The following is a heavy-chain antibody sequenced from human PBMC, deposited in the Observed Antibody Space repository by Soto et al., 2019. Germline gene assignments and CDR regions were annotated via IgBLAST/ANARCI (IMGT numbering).Heavy chain of an antibody. V-gene: IGHV2-5*02. CDR3: AHSKTSGMRYYFDY. J-gene: IGHJ4*02. CDR2: LYWDDDK. CDR1: GFSLSTTRVG. Sequence: QITLKESGPTLVKPTQTLTLTCTFSGFSLSTTRVGVGWIRQPPGEALEWLALLYWDDDKLYSPSLKRRLTITKDTSKNQVVLTLTNMDPVDTATYYCAHSKTSGMRYYFDYWGRGTLVTVSS.